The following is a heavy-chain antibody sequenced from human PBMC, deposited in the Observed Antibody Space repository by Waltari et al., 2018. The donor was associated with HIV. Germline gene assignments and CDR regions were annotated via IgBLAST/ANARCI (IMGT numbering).Heavy chain of an antibody. V-gene: IGHV4-59*01. CDR2: IYNGDTT. CDR3: ARDGTGSGSWGWFDP. Sequence: QVQLQESGLGLVKPSETLSLSCNVSDDSITKYYWSWIRQAPGKGLEWIGHIYNGDTTYSNPSLESRLTISLDTSKKQFSLRLSSVTGADTAVYYCARDGTGSGSWGWFDPWGQGTLVTVSS. D-gene: IGHD3-10*01. CDR1: DDSITKYY. J-gene: IGHJ5*02.